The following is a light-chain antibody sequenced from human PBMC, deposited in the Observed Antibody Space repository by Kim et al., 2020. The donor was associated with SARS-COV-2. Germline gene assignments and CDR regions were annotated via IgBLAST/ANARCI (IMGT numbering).Light chain of an antibody. V-gene: IGLV3-19*01. CDR3: NSRDSNDNVV. CDR1: SLRSYY. CDR2: GKN. J-gene: IGLJ2*01. Sequence: ALGQTVRITCQGDSLRSYYATWYQQKPGHAPLLVIYGKNNRPSGIPDRFSGSSSGNTASLTITGTQAGDEADYYCNSRDSNDNVVFDGGTKLTVL.